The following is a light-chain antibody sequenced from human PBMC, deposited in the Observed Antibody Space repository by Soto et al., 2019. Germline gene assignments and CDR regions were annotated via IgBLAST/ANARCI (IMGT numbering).Light chain of an antibody. CDR2: GKS. V-gene: IGKV3-15*01. Sequence: EIVVTQSPSTLSVSPGDRVTISCTASQNVGSNLAWYQQKPGQAPRLLIYGKSTRATGIPARFSGIGSGTEFTLAISSLQSEDFAPDYCLHYNDWPYTFGQGTKLEIK. J-gene: IGKJ2*01. CDR1: QNVGSN. CDR3: LHYNDWPYT.